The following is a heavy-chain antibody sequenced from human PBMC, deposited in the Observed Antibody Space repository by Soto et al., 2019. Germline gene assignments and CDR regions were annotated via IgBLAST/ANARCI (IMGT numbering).Heavy chain of an antibody. D-gene: IGHD2-15*01. CDR2: ISYDGSNK. Sequence: QVQLVESGGGVVQPGRSLRLSCAASGFTFSSYGMHWVRQAPGKGLEWVAVISYDGSNKYYADSVKGRFTIARDNPKKTLKLKMNSLRAEDRAVYYCAKDRRWPTFFVEVGNPIFDYWGKGTLVTVSS. CDR3: AKDRRWPTFFVEVGNPIFDY. V-gene: IGHV3-30*18. CDR1: GFTFSSYG. J-gene: IGHJ4*02.